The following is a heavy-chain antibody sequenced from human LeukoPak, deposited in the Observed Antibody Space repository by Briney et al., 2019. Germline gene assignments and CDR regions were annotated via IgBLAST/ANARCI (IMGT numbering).Heavy chain of an antibody. Sequence: PGGSLRLSCAASGFTFSSYAMHWVRQAPGKGLEWVAVISYDGSNKYYADSVKGRFTISRDNSENTLYLQMNSLRAEDTAVYYCARDYCSGGSCYSFDYWGQGTLVTVSS. J-gene: IGHJ4*02. CDR3: ARDYCSGGSCYSFDY. V-gene: IGHV3-30-3*01. CDR2: ISYDGSNK. D-gene: IGHD2-15*01. CDR1: GFTFSSYA.